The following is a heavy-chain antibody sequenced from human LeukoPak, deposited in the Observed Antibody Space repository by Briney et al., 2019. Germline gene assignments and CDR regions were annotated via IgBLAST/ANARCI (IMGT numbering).Heavy chain of an antibody. V-gene: IGHV3-23*01. CDR3: AKDFRVGGYYFDY. CDR2: ISGSGGST. Sequence: PGASLRLSCAASGFTFSSYAMSWVRQAPGKGLEWVSAISGSGGSTYYADSVKGRFTISRDNSKNTLYLQMNSLRAEDTAVYYCAKDFRVGGYYFDYWGQGTLVTVSS. D-gene: IGHD3-10*01. J-gene: IGHJ4*02. CDR1: GFTFSSYA.